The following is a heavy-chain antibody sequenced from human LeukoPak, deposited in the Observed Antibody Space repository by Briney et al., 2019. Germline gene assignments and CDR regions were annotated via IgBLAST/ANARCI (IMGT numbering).Heavy chain of an antibody. CDR1: GFTFNSYW. Sequence: GGSLRLSCAVSGFTFNSYWMDWVRQAPGKGLEWVANIKEDGSKKYYVDSVKGRFTISRDNAKNSLYLQMNSLRVEDTAVYYCARDWGSSGWYNWFDPWGQGILVTVSS. CDR2: IKEDGSKK. CDR3: ARDWGSSGWYNWFDP. D-gene: IGHD3-16*01. V-gene: IGHV3-7*01. J-gene: IGHJ5*02.